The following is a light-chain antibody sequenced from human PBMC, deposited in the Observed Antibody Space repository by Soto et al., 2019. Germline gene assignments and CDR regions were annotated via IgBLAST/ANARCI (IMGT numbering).Light chain of an antibody. J-gene: IGKJ5*01. CDR1: SRVISC. V-gene: IGKV3-11*01. CDR3: QQRSNSPIT. Sequence: EIVLTQSPATLSLSPRESATLSGRATSRVISCLAWYQQKPGQTPRLLIYDASSRPTDIPARFSGSESGTDFTLTTSSLEPEDFALSYCQQRSNSPITFGQGTRLEIK. CDR2: DAS.